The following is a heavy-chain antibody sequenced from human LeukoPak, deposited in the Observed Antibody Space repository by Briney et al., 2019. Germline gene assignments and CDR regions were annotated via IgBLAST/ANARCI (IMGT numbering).Heavy chain of an antibody. Sequence: SETLSLTCTVSGGSISSYYWSWIRQPPGKGLEWIGYIYYSGSTNYNPSLKSRVNISVDTSKNQFSLKLSSVTAADTAVYYCARAGYYYYGMDVWGQGTTVTVSS. V-gene: IGHV4-59*01. CDR1: GGSISSYY. CDR3: ARAGYYYYGMDV. J-gene: IGHJ6*02. CDR2: IYYSGST. D-gene: IGHD1-14*01.